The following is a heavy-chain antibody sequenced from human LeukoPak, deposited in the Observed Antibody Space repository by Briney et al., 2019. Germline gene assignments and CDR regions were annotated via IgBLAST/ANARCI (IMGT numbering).Heavy chain of an antibody. V-gene: IGHV5-51*01. CDR2: IYPGDSDT. Sequence: GESLKISCKGSGYIFTNYWIAWVRQVPGKGLEGVGLIYPGDSDTRYSPSFEGQVTISADKSISTASLQWSSLKASDTAMYYCARRLASSKGFDYWGQGTLVTVSS. CDR1: GYIFTNYW. D-gene: IGHD6-13*01. CDR3: ARRLASSKGFDY. J-gene: IGHJ4*02.